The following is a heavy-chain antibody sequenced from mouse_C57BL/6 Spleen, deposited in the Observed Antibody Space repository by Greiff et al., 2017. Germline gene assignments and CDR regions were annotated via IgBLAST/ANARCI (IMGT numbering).Heavy chain of an antibody. J-gene: IGHJ2*01. D-gene: IGHD2-4*01. CDR3: ARDYYDYGPY. Sequence: QVQLQQPGAELVKPGASVKLSCKASGYTFTSYWMHWVKQRPRQGLEWIGMIHPNSGSTNYNEKFKSKATLTVDKSSSTAYMQLSSLTSEDSAVYYCARDYYDYGPYWGQGTTLTVSS. CDR1: GYTFTSYW. V-gene: IGHV1-64*01. CDR2: IHPNSGST.